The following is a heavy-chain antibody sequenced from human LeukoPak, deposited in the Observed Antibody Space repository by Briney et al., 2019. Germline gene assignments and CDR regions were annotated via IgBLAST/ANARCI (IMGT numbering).Heavy chain of an antibody. CDR2: MYTLGNT. D-gene: IGHD1-26*01. V-gene: IGHV3-66*01. Sequence: GGSLRLSCAASGFTVSTNYMTWIRQAPGKGLEWVSVMYTLGNTNYAYSVRGRFTISRDNSKNTLYLQMNSLRAEDTAVYYCAGYGGSYPYYMDVWGKGTTVTISS. CDR1: GFTVSTNY. J-gene: IGHJ6*03. CDR3: AGYGGSYPYYMDV.